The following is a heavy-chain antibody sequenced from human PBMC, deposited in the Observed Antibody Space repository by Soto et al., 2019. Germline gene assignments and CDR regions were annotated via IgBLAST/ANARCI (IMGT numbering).Heavy chain of an antibody. J-gene: IGHJ4*02. CDR3: ARQQTTVVTQAYFDH. CDR1: GESISSSSYY. CDR2: IYYSGRT. Sequence: PSETLSLTCIVSGESISSSSYYWGWIRQPPGKGLEWIGGIYYSGRTYYNPSFKSRVTISIDTSKNQFSLKLSSVTATDTAVYYCARQQTTVVTQAYFDHWGQGALVTVSS. V-gene: IGHV4-39*01. D-gene: IGHD2-21*02.